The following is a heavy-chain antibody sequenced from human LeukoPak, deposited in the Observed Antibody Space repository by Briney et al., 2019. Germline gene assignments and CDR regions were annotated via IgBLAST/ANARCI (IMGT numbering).Heavy chain of an antibody. CDR3: AKDLLSSGLAN. CDR1: GFTFSSYA. D-gene: IGHD6-19*01. CDR2: ISGSGGST. J-gene: IGHJ4*02. Sequence: SGGSLRLSCAASGFTFSSYAMSWVRQAPGKGLEWVSAISGSGGSTYYADSVKGRFTISRDNSKNTLYLQMNSLRAEDTTVYYCAKDLLSSGLANWGQGTLVTVSS. V-gene: IGHV3-23*01.